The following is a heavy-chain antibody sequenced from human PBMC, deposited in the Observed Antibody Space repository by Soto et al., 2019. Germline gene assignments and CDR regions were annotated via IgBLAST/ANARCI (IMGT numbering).Heavy chain of an antibody. D-gene: IGHD4-17*01. Sequence: SETLSLNYAVYGGSFSGYYCSWIRQPPGKGLEWIGEISHSGNTNYNPSLKSRVTISLDTSKIQFSLKLSSVTAADTAVYYCARVAYGDYSRTRAFDIWGQGTMVTVSS. CDR3: ARVAYGDYSRTRAFDI. CDR1: GGSFSGYY. J-gene: IGHJ3*02. V-gene: IGHV4-34*01. CDR2: ISHSGNT.